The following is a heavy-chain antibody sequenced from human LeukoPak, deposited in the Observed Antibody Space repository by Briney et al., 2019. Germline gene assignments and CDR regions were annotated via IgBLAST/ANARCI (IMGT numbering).Heavy chain of an antibody. CDR1: GGTFSSYA. D-gene: IGHD3-22*01. Sequence: GSSVKVSCKASGGTFSSYAISWVRQAPGQGLEWMGGIIPIFGTANYAQKFQGRVTITADESTSPAYMELSSLRSEDTAVYYCARAPSYYDSSGYSTFDIWGQGTMVTVSS. J-gene: IGHJ3*02. CDR2: IIPIFGTA. CDR3: ARAPSYYDSSGYSTFDI. V-gene: IGHV1-69*01.